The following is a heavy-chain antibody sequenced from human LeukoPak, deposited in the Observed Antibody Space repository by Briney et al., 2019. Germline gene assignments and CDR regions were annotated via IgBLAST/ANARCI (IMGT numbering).Heavy chain of an antibody. V-gene: IGHV4-4*02. CDR3: ARLWFGTRGFDY. Sequence: SETLSLTCAVSGGSISSSNWWSWVRQPPGKGLEWIGEIYHSGSTNYNPSLKSRVTISVDTSKNQFSLKLSSVTAADTAVYYCARLWFGTRGFDYWGQGTLVTVSS. CDR2: IYHSGST. J-gene: IGHJ4*02. D-gene: IGHD3-10*01. CDR1: GGSISSSNW.